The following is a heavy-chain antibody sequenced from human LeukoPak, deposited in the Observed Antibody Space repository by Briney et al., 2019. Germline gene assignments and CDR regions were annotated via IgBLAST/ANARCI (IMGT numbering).Heavy chain of an antibody. D-gene: IGHD3-3*01. J-gene: IGHJ6*02. Sequence: GGSLRLSCAASGFTFSSYSMNWVRQAPGKGLEWVSSISSSSSYIYYADSVKGRFTISRDNAKNSLYLQMNSLRAEDTAVYYCARVTNRELTILMDVWGQGTTVTVSS. CDR2: ISSSSSYI. CDR1: GFTFSSYS. CDR3: ARVTNRELTILMDV. V-gene: IGHV3-21*01.